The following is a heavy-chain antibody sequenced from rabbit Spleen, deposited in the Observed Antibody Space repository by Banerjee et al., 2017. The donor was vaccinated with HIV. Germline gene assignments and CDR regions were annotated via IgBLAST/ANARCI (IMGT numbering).Heavy chain of an antibody. CDR2: IYPNNGVT. CDR1: GFDFTSNNV. V-gene: IGHV1S45*01. D-gene: IGHD6-1*01. J-gene: IGHJ4*01. CDR3: ASDIVGYGGFNL. Sequence: QEQLEESGGGLVKPEGSLTLTCKASGFDFTSNNVMRWVRQAPGKGLEWIASIYPNNGVTHYANWAKGRFTISKTSSTTVTLKMTSVTDADTATYFCASDIVGYGGFNLWGQGTLVTVS.